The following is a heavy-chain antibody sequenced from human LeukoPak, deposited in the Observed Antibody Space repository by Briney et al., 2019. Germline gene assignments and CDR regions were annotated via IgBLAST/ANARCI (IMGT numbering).Heavy chain of an antibody. Sequence: ASVKVSCTASGYTFTTYAFTWVRQAPGQGLEWMGWISAYNGNTNYAQKLQGRVTMTTDTSTSTAYMELRSLRSDDTAVYYCARGPWEWELPLVHYFDYWGQGTLVTVSS. CDR3: ARGPWEWELPLVHYFDY. V-gene: IGHV1-18*01. D-gene: IGHD1-26*01. J-gene: IGHJ4*02. CDR1: GYTFTTYA. CDR2: ISAYNGNT.